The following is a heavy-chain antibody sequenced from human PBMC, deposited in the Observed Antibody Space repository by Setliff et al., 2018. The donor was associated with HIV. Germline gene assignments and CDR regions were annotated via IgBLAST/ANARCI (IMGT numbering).Heavy chain of an antibody. J-gene: IGHJ5*02. V-gene: IGHV4-59*12. CDR3: ARETRSFGGIDP. D-gene: IGHD2-15*01. Sequence: PSETLSLTCTVSGGPISSYYWTWIRQPPGKGLEWVGFVYYNGGTSYNPSLKSRATVSIDTSKNQFSLKLSSMTAADTAMYYCARETRSFGGIDPWGQGTLVTVSS. CDR1: GGPISSYY. CDR2: VYYNGGT.